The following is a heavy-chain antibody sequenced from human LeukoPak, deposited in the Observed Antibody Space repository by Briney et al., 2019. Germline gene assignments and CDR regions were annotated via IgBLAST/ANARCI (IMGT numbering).Heavy chain of an antibody. J-gene: IGHJ6*03. V-gene: IGHV3-23*01. CDR2: ISGSGDST. CDR3: AKDRGHCVNGVCHNYYYMDV. CDR1: GFTFSSYD. Sequence: GGSLRLSCAASGFTFSSYDMSWVRQAPGKGLEWVSVISGSGDSTYYAGSVKGRFTISRDNSKTTLYLQMNSLRAEDTAVYYCAKDRGHCVNGVCHNYYYMDVWGKGTTVTVSS. D-gene: IGHD2-8*01.